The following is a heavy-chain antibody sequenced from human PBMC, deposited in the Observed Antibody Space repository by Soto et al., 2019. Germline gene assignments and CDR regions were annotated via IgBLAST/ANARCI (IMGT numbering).Heavy chain of an antibody. J-gene: IGHJ5*02. CDR1: VGTFSSYA. CDR3: ARDRQNWFDH. Sequence: SVKVSCKASVGTFSSYAISWVRQAPGQGLEWMGGIIPIFGTANYAQKFQGRVTITADESTSTAYMELSSLRSEDTAVYYCARDRQNWFDHWGQGTLVTVSS. V-gene: IGHV1-69*13. CDR2: IIPIFGTA.